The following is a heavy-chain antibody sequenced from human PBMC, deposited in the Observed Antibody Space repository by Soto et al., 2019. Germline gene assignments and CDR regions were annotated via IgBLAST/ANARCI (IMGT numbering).Heavy chain of an antibody. J-gene: IGHJ6*03. CDR3: AREGWYGDYYMDV. CDR2: ISSSGSTI. Sequence: GGSLRLSCAASGFTFSDYYMSWIRQAPGKGLEWVSYISSSGSTIYYADSVKGRFTISRDNAKNSLYLQMNSLRAEGTAVYYCAREGWYGDYYMDVWGKGTTVTVSS. D-gene: IGHD6-19*01. V-gene: IGHV3-11*01. CDR1: GFTFSDYY.